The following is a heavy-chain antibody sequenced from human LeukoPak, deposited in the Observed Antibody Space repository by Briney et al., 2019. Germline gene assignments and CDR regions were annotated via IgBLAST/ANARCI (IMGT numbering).Heavy chain of an antibody. D-gene: IGHD6-13*01. V-gene: IGHV3-23*01. CDR2: ISGSGGST. J-gene: IGHJ4*02. CDR3: ARDGTQDY. Sequence: PGGSLRLSCAPSGFAFSGDAVSWVGEAPGPGLEWVSAISGSGGSTYYADSVNGRFTISRDNSKNTLYLQMNSLRAEDTAVYYCARDGTQDYSGQGTLVTVSS. CDR1: GFAFSGDA.